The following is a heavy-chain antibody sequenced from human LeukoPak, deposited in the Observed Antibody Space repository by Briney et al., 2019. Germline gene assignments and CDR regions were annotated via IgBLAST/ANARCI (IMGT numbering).Heavy chain of an antibody. CDR1: GGSFSGYY. D-gene: IGHD5-18*01. CDR2: INQSRST. Sequence: SETLSLTCAVNGGSFSGYYWSWIRQPPGKGLEWIGEINQSRSTNYNPSLKSRVTISVDTSENQFSLKLSSVTAADTAVYYCARDLFGYTYGYNHYYMDVWGKGTTVTISS. V-gene: IGHV4-34*01. CDR3: ARDLFGYTYGYNHYYMDV. J-gene: IGHJ6*03.